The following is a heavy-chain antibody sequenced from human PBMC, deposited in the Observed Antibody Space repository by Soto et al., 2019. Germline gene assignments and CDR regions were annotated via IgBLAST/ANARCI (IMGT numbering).Heavy chain of an antibody. V-gene: IGHV4-4*02. CDR1: GGSISSSNW. CDR3: ANLGYCSGGSCRYYYYGMDV. Sequence: SETLSLTCAVSGGSISSSNWWSWVRQPPGKGLDWIGEIYHSGSTNYNPSLKSRVTISVDKSKNQFSLKLSSVTAADTAVYYCANLGYCSGGSCRYYYYGMDVWGQGTTVTVSS. J-gene: IGHJ6*02. CDR2: IYHSGST. D-gene: IGHD2-15*01.